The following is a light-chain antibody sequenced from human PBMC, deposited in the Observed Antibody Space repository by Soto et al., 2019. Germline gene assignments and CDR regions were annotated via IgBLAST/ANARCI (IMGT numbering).Light chain of an antibody. Sequence: EIVLTQSPATLSVSPEERATLSCRASQSSKNLLAWYQQKPGQPPSLLLDYASTGATGVPARFSSSWSGKEFTLAISSLYSEDFAVYYCQQDHKCPVTFGQGTRLEIK. CDR2: YAS. V-gene: IGKV3-15*01. CDR3: QQDHKCPVT. J-gene: IGKJ5*01. CDR1: QSSKNL.